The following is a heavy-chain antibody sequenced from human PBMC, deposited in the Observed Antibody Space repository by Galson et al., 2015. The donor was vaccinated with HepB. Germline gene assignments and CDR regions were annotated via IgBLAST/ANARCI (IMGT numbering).Heavy chain of an antibody. V-gene: IGHV3-33*01. CDR2: IWYDGNKK. CDR3: ARDAATAAAYYYYYGMDV. CDR1: GFTFSSYG. J-gene: IGHJ6*02. Sequence: SLRLSCAASGFTFSSYGMHWVRQAPGKGLEWVAVIWYDGNKKYYLDSVKGRFTISRDNSENTLNLQMNSLRAEDTAVYYCARDAATAAAYYYYYGMDVWGQGTTVTVSS. D-gene: IGHD6-13*01.